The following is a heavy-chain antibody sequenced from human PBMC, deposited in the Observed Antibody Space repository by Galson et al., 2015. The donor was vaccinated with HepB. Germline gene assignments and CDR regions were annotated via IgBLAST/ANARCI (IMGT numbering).Heavy chain of an antibody. CDR2: ISWNGGTI. D-gene: IGHD3-10*01. J-gene: IGHJ4*02. V-gene: IGHV3-9*01. CDR1: GSTFYDYA. CDR3: AKAPRGSYYVTYFDL. Sequence: SLRLSCAASGSTFYDYAMHWVRQVPGKGPEWVAGISWNGGTITYADSVKGRFTISRDNAKNSLYLQMSSLRVEDTAFYFCAKAPRGSYYVTYFDLWGRGTLVTVSS.